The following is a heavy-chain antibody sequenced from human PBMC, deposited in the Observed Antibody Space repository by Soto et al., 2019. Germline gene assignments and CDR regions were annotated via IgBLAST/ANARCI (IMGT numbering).Heavy chain of an antibody. V-gene: IGHV1-18*01. CDR1: GYAFSSYG. CDR2: MSTYNENI. Sequence: QAQLVQSEPEVKKPGASVKVSCKASGYAFSSYGINWVRRAPGQGLEWVGWMSTYNENIVYAQKFQGRVTLTTDPSTSTAYMDLGPLRSDDTAVYYCAKDAHEAAASDVWGQGTIVTVSS. D-gene: IGHD6-25*01. J-gene: IGHJ3*01. CDR3: AKDAHEAAASDV.